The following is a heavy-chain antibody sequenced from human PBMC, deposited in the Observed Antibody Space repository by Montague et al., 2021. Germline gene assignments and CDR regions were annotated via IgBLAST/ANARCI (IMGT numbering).Heavy chain of an antibody. Sequence: SETLSLTCAVYGGSFSGYYWTWIRHPPGKGLEWIGEIKHSGSTNDNPSLKSRLTISVDTSKNQFSLNLSSVTAADTAVCYCARERAEWAAFDIWGQGTMVTVSS. D-gene: IGHD1-14*01. CDR1: GGSFSGYY. CDR2: IKHSGST. J-gene: IGHJ3*02. V-gene: IGHV4-34*01. CDR3: ARERAEWAAFDI.